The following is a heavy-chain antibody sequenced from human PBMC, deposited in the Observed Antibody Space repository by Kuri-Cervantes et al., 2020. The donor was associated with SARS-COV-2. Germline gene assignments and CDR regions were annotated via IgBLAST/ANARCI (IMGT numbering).Heavy chain of an antibody. J-gene: IGHJ4*02. CDR2: ISGSGGST. V-gene: IGHV3-23*01. D-gene: IGHD6-6*01. Sequence: GGSLRLSCAASGFTFSSYAMSWVRQAPGKGLEWVSAISGSGGSTYYADSVKGRFTISRDNAKNSLYLQMNSLRAEDTAVYYCARDTGIAARPRNFDYWGQGTLVTVSS. CDR3: ARDTGIAARPRNFDY. CDR1: GFTFSSYA.